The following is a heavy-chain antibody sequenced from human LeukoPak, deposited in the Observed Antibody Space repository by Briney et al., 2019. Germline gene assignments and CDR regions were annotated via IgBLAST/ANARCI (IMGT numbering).Heavy chain of an antibody. CDR2: INWNGGST. V-gene: IGHV3-20*04. J-gene: IGHJ4*02. CDR1: GFTFDDYG. Sequence: GGSLRLSXAASGFTFDDYGMSWVRQAPGKGLEWVSGINWNGGSTCYADSVKGRFTISRDNAKNSLYLQMNSLRAEDTALYYCARAANYDFWSGLFDYWGQGTLVTVSS. D-gene: IGHD3-3*01. CDR3: ARAANYDFWSGLFDY.